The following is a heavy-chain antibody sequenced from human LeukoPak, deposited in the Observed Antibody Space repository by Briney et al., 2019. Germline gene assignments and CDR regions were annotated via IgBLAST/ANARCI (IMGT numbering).Heavy chain of an antibody. Sequence: PGGSLRLSCTASGFTLSGHAMHWVRQAPGKGPEWVAISSYDGSSKYLADSVKGRFTISRDNSRNLVHLQMNSLRVEDTAVYYCAKDLLITMTVLINWGQGTMVTVSS. J-gene: IGHJ3*01. V-gene: IGHV3-30*04. CDR1: GFTLSGHA. D-gene: IGHD3-22*01. CDR2: SSYDGSSK. CDR3: AKDLLITMTVLIN.